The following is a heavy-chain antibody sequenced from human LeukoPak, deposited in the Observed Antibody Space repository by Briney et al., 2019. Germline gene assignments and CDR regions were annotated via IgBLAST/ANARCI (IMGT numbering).Heavy chain of an antibody. Sequence: GGSLRLSCTASGFTFSNYNMNCVRQAPGKGLEWVSSITGTSTYIYYADSVKGRFTISRDNAKNSLFLQMDGLRADDTAVYYCARGLYDSSGYQPHPAYWGQGTLVTVSS. CDR2: ITGTSTYI. D-gene: IGHD3-22*01. CDR3: ARGLYDSSGYQPHPAY. V-gene: IGHV3-21*01. J-gene: IGHJ4*02. CDR1: GFTFSNYN.